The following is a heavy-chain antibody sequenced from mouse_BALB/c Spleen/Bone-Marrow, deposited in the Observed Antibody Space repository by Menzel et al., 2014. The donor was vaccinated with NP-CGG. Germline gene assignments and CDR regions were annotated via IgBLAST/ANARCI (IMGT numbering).Heavy chain of an antibody. CDR1: GFNIKDTY. CDR2: IDPANGNT. D-gene: IGHD1-1*01. V-gene: IGHV14-3*02. CDR3: GRYYYGSSLFDY. Sequence: VQLQQSGAELVKPGASVKLSCTASGFNIKDTYMHWVKQRPEQGLEWIGRIDPANGNTKYDPKFQGKATITADTSSNTAYLQLSSLTSEDTAVYYWGRYYYGSSLFDYWGQGTTHTDSS. J-gene: IGHJ2*01.